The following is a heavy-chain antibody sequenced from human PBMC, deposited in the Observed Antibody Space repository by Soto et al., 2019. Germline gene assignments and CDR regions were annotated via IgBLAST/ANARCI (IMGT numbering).Heavy chain of an antibody. CDR2: IIPIFGTA. CDR1: GGTFSSYA. D-gene: IGHD3-10*01. V-gene: IGHV1-69*06. CDR3: ARRVIDRKWFGELLGWFDP. J-gene: IGHJ5*02. Sequence: ASVKVSCKASGGTFSSYAISWVRQAPGQGLEWMGGIIPIFGTANYAQKFQGRVTITADKSTSTAYMELSSLRSEDTAVYYCARRVIDRKWFGELLGWFDPWGQGTLVTVSS.